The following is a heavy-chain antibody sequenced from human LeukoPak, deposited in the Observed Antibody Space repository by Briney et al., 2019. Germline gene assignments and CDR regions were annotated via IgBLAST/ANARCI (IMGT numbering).Heavy chain of an antibody. CDR2: IYTSGST. CDR1: GGSISSYY. J-gene: IGHJ4*02. CDR3: AREGVAAAGRTLDY. V-gene: IGHV4-4*07. Sequence: SETLSLTCNVSGGSISSYYWSWIRQPAGQGLEWIGRIYTSGSTNYNPSLKSRVTMSVDTSRNQFSLKMSSVTAADTAVYYCAREGVAAAGRTLDYWGQGTLVTVSS. D-gene: IGHD6-13*01.